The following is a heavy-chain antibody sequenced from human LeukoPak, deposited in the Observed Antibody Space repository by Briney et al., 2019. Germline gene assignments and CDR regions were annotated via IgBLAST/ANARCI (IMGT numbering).Heavy chain of an antibody. Sequence: GGSLRLSCAASGFTFSRFWMSWVRQAPGKGLEWVANIKQDGSVKHHGASVKGRFTISRENAKNSSYLQMNSLRVEDTAVYYCVKHETGPEYWGQGTLVTVSS. J-gene: IGHJ4*02. D-gene: IGHD1-14*01. V-gene: IGHV3-7*01. CDR3: VKHETGPEY. CDR1: GFTFSRFW. CDR2: IKQDGSVK.